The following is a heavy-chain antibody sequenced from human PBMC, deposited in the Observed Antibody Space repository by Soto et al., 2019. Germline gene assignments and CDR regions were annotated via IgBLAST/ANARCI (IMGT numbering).Heavy chain of an antibody. D-gene: IGHD6-19*01. CDR1: GFTFSSYG. CDR3: ARVRVAGVDAFDI. J-gene: IGHJ3*02. V-gene: IGHV3-33*01. CDR2: IWYDGSNK. Sequence: QVQLVESGGGVVQPGRSLRLSCAASGFTFSSYGMHWVRQAPGKGLEWVAVIWYDGSNKYYADYVKGRFTISRDNSKNTRYLQMNSLRAEDTAVYYCARVRVAGVDAFDIWGQGTMVTVSS.